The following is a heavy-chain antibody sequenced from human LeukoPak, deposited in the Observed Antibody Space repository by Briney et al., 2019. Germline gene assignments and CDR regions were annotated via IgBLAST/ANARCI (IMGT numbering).Heavy chain of an antibody. V-gene: IGHV3-23*01. CDR3: AKLLTGTTY. J-gene: IGHJ4*02. D-gene: IGHD1-20*01. Sequence: GGSLRLSCAASGFSLSSYAMSWVRQAPGKGLEWVSATSSSDSGTYYADSVRGRFTISRDNSKNTLYLHMKSLRAEDAAVYYCAKLLTGTTYWGQGTLVTVSS. CDR1: GFSLSSYA. CDR2: TSSSDSGT.